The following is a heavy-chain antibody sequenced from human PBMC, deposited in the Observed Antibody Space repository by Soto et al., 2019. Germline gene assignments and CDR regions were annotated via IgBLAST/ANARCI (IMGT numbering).Heavy chain of an antibody. CDR2: ISVTGGT. CDR3: AKSLNTATSFDY. Sequence: GGSLRLSCAASGFTFSSYAMNWVRQAPGKGPEWVSHISVTGGTYYADSVKGRFTISRGNSKNTLFLQMNSLRAEDTALYYCAKSLNTATSFDYWGQGTPVTVSS. CDR1: GFTFSSYA. J-gene: IGHJ4*02. V-gene: IGHV3-23*01.